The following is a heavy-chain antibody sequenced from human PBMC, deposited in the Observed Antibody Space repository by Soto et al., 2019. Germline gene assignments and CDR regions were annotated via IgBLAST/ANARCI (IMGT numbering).Heavy chain of an antibody. Sequence: SVKVSCKASGGTFSSYAISWVRQAPGQGLEWMGGIIPIFGTANYAQKFQGRVTITPDESTSTAYMELSSLRSEDTAVYYCARFRTYYYVCICYYGENHDAFVFW. CDR2: IIPIFGTA. D-gene: IGHD3-22*01. V-gene: IGHV1-69*13. CDR3: ARFRTYYYVCICYYGENHDAFVF. CDR1: GGTFSSYA. J-gene: IGHJ3*01.